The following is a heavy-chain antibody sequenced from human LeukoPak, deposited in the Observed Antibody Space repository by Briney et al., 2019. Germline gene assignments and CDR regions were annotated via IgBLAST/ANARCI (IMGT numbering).Heavy chain of an antibody. Sequence: KASQTLSLTCTVSGGSISSGSYYWSWIRQPAGKGLEWTGRIYTSGSTNYNPSLKSRVTIPVDTSKNQFSLKLSSVTAADTAVYYCARDRARLAIPLLYRSDAFDIWGQGTMVTVSS. D-gene: IGHD3-10*01. CDR3: ARDRARLAIPLLYRSDAFDI. V-gene: IGHV4-61*02. CDR1: GGSISSGSYY. CDR2: IYTSGST. J-gene: IGHJ3*02.